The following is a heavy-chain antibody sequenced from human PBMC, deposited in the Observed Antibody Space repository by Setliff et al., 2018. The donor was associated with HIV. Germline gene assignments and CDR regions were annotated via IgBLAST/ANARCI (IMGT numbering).Heavy chain of an antibody. CDR1: GYTFTNYY. J-gene: IGHJ3*02. D-gene: IGHD3-22*01. CDR2: INPSGGKT. CDR3: ARCYYDSSGPTDAFDI. V-gene: IGHV1-46*01. Sequence: GSVKVSCKASGYTFTNYYIHWVRQAPGQGLEWVGLINPSGGKTSYAKKFQGRLTMTRDTSRSTVYMELSSLRSEDTAMYYCARCYYDSSGPTDAFDIWGQGTVVTVSS.